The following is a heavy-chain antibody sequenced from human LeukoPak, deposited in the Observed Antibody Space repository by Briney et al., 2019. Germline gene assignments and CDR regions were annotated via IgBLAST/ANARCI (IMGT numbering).Heavy chain of an antibody. CDR2: ISYDGSNK. V-gene: IGHV3-30-3*01. CDR3: ARGYRSRPDYYDSSGYSHQRAFDY. D-gene: IGHD3-22*01. J-gene: IGHJ4*02. Sequence: PGRSLRLSCAASGFTFSSYAMHWVRQAPGKGLEWVAVISYDGSNKYYADSVKGRFTISRDNSKNTLYLQMNSLRAEDTAVYYCARGYRSRPDYYDSSGYSHQRAFDYWGQGTLVTVSS. CDR1: GFTFSSYA.